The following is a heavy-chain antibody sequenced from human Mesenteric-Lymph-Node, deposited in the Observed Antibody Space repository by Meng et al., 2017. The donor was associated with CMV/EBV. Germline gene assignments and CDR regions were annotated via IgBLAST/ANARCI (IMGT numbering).Heavy chain of an antibody. CDR3: ARDLGAAATSTIYYYYGTDV. CDR2: IKPDGSET. V-gene: IGHV3-7*01. D-gene: IGHD6-13*01. CDR1: GFTFSSYW. Sequence: GESLKISCAASGFTFSSYWMTWVRQAPGKGLEWVANIKPDGSETYYVDSVKGRFTISRDNAKNSLYLQMNSLRAEDTAVYYCARDLGAAATSTIYYYYGTDVWGQGTTVTVSS. J-gene: IGHJ6*02.